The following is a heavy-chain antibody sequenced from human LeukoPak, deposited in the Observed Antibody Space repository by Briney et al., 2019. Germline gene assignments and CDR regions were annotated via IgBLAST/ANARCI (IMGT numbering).Heavy chain of an antibody. J-gene: IGHJ4*02. V-gene: IGHV3-43*01. D-gene: IGHD3-3*01. CDR1: GFTFGDYT. CDR3: AKDRGTREGDFWSGYYDY. CDR2: ISWDGGST. Sequence: GGSLRLSCAASGFTFGDYTMHWVRQAPGKGLEWVSLISWDGGSTYYADSVKGRFTISIDNSKNSLYLQMNSLRTEDTALYYCAKDRGTREGDFWSGYYDYWGQGTLVTVSS.